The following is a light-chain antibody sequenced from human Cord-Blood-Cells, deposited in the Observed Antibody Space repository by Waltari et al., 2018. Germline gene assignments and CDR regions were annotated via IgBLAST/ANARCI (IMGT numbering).Light chain of an antibody. Sequence: IVMTKSPDSLAVSLGERATINGKSSQSVLYSSNNKNYLAWYQQKPGQPPKLLIYWASTRESGVPDRFSGSGSGTDFTLTISSLQAEDVAVYYCQQYYSTPFTFGPGTKVDIK. V-gene: IGKV4-1*01. CDR2: WAS. J-gene: IGKJ3*01. CDR1: QSVLYSSNNKNY. CDR3: QQYYSTPFT.